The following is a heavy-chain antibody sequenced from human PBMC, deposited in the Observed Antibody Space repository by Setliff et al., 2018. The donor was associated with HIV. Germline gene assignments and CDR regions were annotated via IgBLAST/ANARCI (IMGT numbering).Heavy chain of an antibody. Sequence: SETLSLTCTVSGYSISSGYYWGWIRQPPRKGLEWIGSIYHSGSTYYNPSLKSRVTISIDTSKNQFSLKLTSVTAADTAVYYCARAGSAAASPLDYWGQGTLVTVSS. D-gene: IGHD6-6*01. J-gene: IGHJ4*02. CDR2: IYHSGST. CDR3: ARAGSAAASPLDY. V-gene: IGHV4-38-2*02. CDR1: GYSISSGYY.